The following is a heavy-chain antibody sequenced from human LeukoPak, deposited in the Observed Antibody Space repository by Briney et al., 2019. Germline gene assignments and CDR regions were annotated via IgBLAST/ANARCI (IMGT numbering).Heavy chain of an antibody. CDR2: VIPIFGTA. CDR1: GGTFSSYA. Sequence: ASVKVSCKASGGTFSSYAISWVRQAPGQGLEWMGGVIPIFGTANYAQKFQGRVTITADESTSTAYMELSSLRSEDTAVYYCARPKGDSSGYYYGYWGQGTLVTVSS. J-gene: IGHJ4*02. D-gene: IGHD3-22*01. CDR3: ARPKGDSSGYYYGY. V-gene: IGHV1-69*13.